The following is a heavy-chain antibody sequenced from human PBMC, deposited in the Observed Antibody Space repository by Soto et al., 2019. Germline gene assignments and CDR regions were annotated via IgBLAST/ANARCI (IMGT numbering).Heavy chain of an antibody. CDR2: IWYDGGNK. Sequence: QVQLVESGGGVVQAGRSLRLSCAASGVTFISYGMHWVRQAPGKGLEWVAFIWYDGGNKYYADSVKGRITISRDNFKNKVYLQMISLSDEDTAVYDCERDGQRANDMDVWGQGTTVTVSS. J-gene: IGHJ6*02. CDR3: ERDGQRANDMDV. CDR1: GVTFISYG. D-gene: IGHD1-1*01. V-gene: IGHV3-33*01.